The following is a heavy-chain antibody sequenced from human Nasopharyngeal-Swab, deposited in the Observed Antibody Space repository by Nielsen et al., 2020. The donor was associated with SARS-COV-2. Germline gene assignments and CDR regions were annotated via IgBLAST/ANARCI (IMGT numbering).Heavy chain of an antibody. Sequence: GGSRRLSCKGSGYSLTSYWIGWVRQMPGKGLEWMGIIYPGDSDTRYSPSFQGQVTISADKSISTAYLQWSSLKASDTAMYYCARRSFTFGDIRFDPWGQGTLVTVSS. J-gene: IGHJ5*02. CDR1: GYSLTSYW. V-gene: IGHV5-51*01. CDR3: ARRSFTFGDIRFDP. D-gene: IGHD3-16*01. CDR2: IYPGDSDT.